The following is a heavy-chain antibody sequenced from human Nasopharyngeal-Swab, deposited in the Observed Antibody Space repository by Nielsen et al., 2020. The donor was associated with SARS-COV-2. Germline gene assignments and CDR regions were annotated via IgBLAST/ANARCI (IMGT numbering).Heavy chain of an antibody. V-gene: IGHV3-21*01. CDR2: ISSSSTYI. Sequence: GGSLRLSCAASGFTFSSYSVHWVRQAPGKGLEWVSSISSSSTYIYYADSVKGRFTISRDNAKNSVYLQMNSLRAEDTSVYYCARDSYYYGSAYYYGMDVWGQGTTVTVSS. CDR3: ARDSYYYGSAYYYGMDV. D-gene: IGHD3-10*01. J-gene: IGHJ6*02. CDR1: GFTFSSYS.